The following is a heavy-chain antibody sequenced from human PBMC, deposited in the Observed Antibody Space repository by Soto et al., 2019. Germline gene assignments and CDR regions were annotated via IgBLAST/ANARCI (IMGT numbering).Heavy chain of an antibody. V-gene: IGHV4-59*01. CDR2: IYYNGST. CDR3: ARSPNRVYCGGDCSSRFDY. J-gene: IGHJ4*02. Sequence: ESLSLTCTGSAGSISPYSWIWIRQPPGNGLGRIGYIYYNGSTNYTASLRSRVTFLVDTSKNQFSLKLTSVTAANASMYSSARSPNRVYCGGDCSSRFDYWGQGALVTVSS. CDR1: AGSISPYS. D-gene: IGHD2-21*02.